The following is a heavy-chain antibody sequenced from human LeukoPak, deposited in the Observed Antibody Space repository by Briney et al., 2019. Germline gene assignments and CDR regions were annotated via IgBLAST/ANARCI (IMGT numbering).Heavy chain of an antibody. CDR1: GVSFYTYS. J-gene: IGHJ4*02. CDR2: ISSSTTTM. Sequence: GGSLRLSCAASGVSFYTYSMDWVRQAPGKGLEWVSYISSSTTTMLYADSVKGRFTISRDNAKNSLYLQMDSLRDEDTAVYYCARGRHYYDSSVNRGADYWGQGTLVTVSS. V-gene: IGHV3-48*02. D-gene: IGHD3-22*01. CDR3: ARGRHYYDSSVNRGADY.